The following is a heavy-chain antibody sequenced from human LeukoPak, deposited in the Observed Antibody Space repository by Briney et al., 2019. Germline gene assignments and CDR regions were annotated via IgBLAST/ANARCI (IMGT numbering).Heavy chain of an antibody. V-gene: IGHV3-30*18. Sequence: GRSLRLSCAASGFTFSSYGMHWVRQAPGKGLEWVAVISYDGSNKYYADSVKGRFTISRDNSKNTLYLQMNSLRAEDTAVYYCAKDLGYCSGGSCYKSSDYWGQGTLVTVSS. CDR2: ISYDGSNK. J-gene: IGHJ4*02. CDR1: GFTFSSYG. CDR3: AKDLGYCSGGSCYKSSDY. D-gene: IGHD2-15*01.